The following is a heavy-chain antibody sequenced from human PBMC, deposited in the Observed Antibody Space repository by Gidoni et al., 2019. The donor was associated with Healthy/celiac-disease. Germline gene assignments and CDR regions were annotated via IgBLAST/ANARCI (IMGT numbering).Heavy chain of an antibody. CDR1: GFTFCNAW. J-gene: IGHJ4*02. V-gene: IGHV3-15*01. D-gene: IGHD3-22*01. CDR2: IKSKTDGGTT. Sequence: EVQLVESGGGLVKPGVSLRLLCAVSGFTFCNAWMSWVRQAPGKGLGWVGRIKSKTDGGTTDYAAPVKGRFTISRDDSKNTLYLQMNSLKTEDTAVYYCTTSDYYDSSGFDYWGQGTLVTVSS. CDR3: TTSDYYDSSGFDY.